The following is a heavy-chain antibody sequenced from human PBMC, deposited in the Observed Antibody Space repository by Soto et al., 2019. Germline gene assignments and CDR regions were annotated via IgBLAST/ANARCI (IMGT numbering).Heavy chain of an antibody. Sequence: ASVKVSCKASGYTFTSYGISWVRQAPGQGLEWMGWISAYNGNTNYAQKLQGRVTMTTDTSTSTAYMELRSLRSDDTAVYYCARTEVIVVVPAAMNSWFDPWGQGTLVTVSS. CDR3: ARTEVIVVVPAAMNSWFDP. D-gene: IGHD2-2*01. J-gene: IGHJ5*02. CDR2: ISAYNGNT. CDR1: GYTFTSYG. V-gene: IGHV1-18*01.